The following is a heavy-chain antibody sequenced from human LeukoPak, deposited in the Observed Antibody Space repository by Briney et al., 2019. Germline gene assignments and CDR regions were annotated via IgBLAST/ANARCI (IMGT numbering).Heavy chain of an antibody. CDR2: ISGGGGNT. CDR3: ARDGNYDFWSGYSGFDY. Sequence: GGSLRLSCAVSGFTFSAYAMSWVRQAPGKGLEWVSAISGGGGNTYYADSVKGRFTISRDNSKNTLYLQMNSLRAEDTAVYYCARDGNYDFWSGYSGFDYWGQGTLVTVSS. V-gene: IGHV3-23*01. CDR1: GFTFSAYA. D-gene: IGHD3-3*01. J-gene: IGHJ4*02.